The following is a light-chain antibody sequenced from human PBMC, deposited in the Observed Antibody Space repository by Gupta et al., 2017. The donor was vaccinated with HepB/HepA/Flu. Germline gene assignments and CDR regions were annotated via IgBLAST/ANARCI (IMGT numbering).Light chain of an antibody. V-gene: IGKV1-39*01. CDR1: QSISNY. CDR2: AAS. Sequence: DIQMTQSPSSLSASVGDRVSITCRASQSISNYLDWCQQRPGKAPKLLIYAASSLQSGVPSRFSGSRSGTDFTLTISSLQPEDFATYYCQQSFNTPLTFGGGTKVEIK. CDR3: QQSFNTPLT. J-gene: IGKJ4*01.